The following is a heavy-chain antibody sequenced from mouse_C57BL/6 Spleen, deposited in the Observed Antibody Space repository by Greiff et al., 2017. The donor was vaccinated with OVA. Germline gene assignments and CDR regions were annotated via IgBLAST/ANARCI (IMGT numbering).Heavy chain of an antibody. CDR1: GFNIKDDY. Sequence: EVQLQESGAELVRPGASVKLSCTASGFNIKDDYMHWVKQRPEQGLEWIGWIDPENGDTEYASKFQGKATITADTSSNTAYLQLSSLTSEDTAVYYCTRRLLKENFDYWGQGTTLTVSS. D-gene: IGHD2-3*01. CDR3: TRRLLKENFDY. J-gene: IGHJ2*01. CDR2: IDPENGDT. V-gene: IGHV14-4*01.